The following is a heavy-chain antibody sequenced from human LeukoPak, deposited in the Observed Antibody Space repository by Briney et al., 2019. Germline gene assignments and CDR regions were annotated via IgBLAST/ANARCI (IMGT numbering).Heavy chain of an antibody. V-gene: IGHV4-39*01. CDR2: IYYSGST. J-gene: IGHJ2*01. Sequence: SETLSLTCTVSGGSISSSSYCWGWIRQPPGKGLEWIGSIYYSGSTSYNPSLKSRVTTSVDTSKNQFSLKLSSVTAADTAVYYCARGVTLIVVVIHDWYFDLWGRGTVFTVSS. CDR1: GGSISSSSYC. CDR3: ARGVTLIVVVIHDWYFDL. D-gene: IGHD3-22*01.